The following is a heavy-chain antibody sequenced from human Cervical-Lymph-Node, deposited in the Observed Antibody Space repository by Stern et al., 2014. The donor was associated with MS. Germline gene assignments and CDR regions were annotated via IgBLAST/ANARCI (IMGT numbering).Heavy chain of an antibody. Sequence: EVHLVESGGGLVKPGGSLRLSCAASGFTFNNHAMTWVRQAPGQGLEWVSSISIRSTNLYYADSVRGRFTISRDNAQNLMYLQMNSLTIEDTAVYYCVRINSKILYGMDVWGPGTTVTVSS. V-gene: IGHV3-21*06. J-gene: IGHJ6*02. CDR1: GFTFNNHA. CDR2: ISIRSTNL. CDR3: VRINSKILYGMDV.